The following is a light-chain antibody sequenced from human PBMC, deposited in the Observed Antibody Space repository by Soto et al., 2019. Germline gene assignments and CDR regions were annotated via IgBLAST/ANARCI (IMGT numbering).Light chain of an antibody. CDR2: KPS. CDR3: LQYNDYCP. J-gene: IGKJ1*01. V-gene: IGKV1-5*03. Sequence: DIQITQSPSTLSASVGDRVTITCRASQSINSWLAWYQQKRGKAHKLMIYKPSSLKSGVPSRFSGSGPGTEFTLTISSLQPDDFATYFFLQYNDYCPFGQGTKVEI. CDR1: QSINSW.